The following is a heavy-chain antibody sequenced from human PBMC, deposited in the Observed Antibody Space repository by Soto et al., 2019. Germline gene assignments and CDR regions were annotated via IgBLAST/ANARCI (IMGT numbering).Heavy chain of an antibody. D-gene: IGHD1-20*01. J-gene: IGHJ4*02. V-gene: IGHV4-59*01. CDR3: AREQYNWKL. CDR2: VYHTGNT. Sequence: HVQLQESGPGLVKPSETLSLTCTVSGVSITPYYWTWIRHPPGKGLEWIGYVYHTGNTYYNPSLKSRVTISLDTSKNQVSLRLKSVTAADTAVYYCAREQYNWKLWGQGTLVTVSS. CDR1: GVSITPYY.